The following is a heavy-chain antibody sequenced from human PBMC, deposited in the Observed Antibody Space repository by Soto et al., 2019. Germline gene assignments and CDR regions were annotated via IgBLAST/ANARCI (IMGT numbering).Heavy chain of an antibody. CDR2: ISYDGNIK. CDR1: GFTFSSHS. J-gene: IGHJ4*02. D-gene: IGHD3-10*01. Sequence: QVQLVESGGGVVQPGMSLRLSCAASGFTFSSHSIQWVRQAPGKGLEWVAVISYDGNIKYYADSVRGRFTISRDNSKNTLYLQMNSLRPEDTAGYYCAREWSTSGDLDYWGQGTLVIVSS. V-gene: IGHV3-30-3*01. CDR3: AREWSTSGDLDY.